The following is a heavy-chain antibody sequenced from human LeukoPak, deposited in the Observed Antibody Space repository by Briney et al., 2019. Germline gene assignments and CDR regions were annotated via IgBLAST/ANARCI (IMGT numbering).Heavy chain of an antibody. D-gene: IGHD3-22*01. V-gene: IGHV4-59*08. CDR1: GDFISTYY. CDR2: VYYTGST. CDR3: ASPMT. Sequence: SETLSLTCTVSGDFISTYYWSWIRQPPGKGLEWIGYVYYTGSTNYNPSLKGRVTISVDTSKNQFSLKLSSVTAADTAVYYCASPMTWGQGTLVTVSS. J-gene: IGHJ5*02.